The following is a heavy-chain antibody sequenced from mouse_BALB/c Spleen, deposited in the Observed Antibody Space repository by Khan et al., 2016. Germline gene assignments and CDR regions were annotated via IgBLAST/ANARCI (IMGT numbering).Heavy chain of an antibody. CDR3: ARGGLRWFDY. CDR1: GFTFSSYG. CDR2: INSNGGST. J-gene: IGHJ2*01. D-gene: IGHD1-1*01. V-gene: IGHV5-6-3*01. Sequence: EVELVESGGGLVQPGGSLKLSCAASGFTFSSYGMSWVRRTPDKSLELVATINSNGGSTYNPDSVKGGFTISRDNAKNTLYLQIGSLKSEDTAMYYCARGGLRWFDYWGQGTTLTVSS.